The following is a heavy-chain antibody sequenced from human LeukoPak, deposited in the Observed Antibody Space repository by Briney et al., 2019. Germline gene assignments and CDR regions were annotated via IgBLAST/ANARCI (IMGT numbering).Heavy chain of an antibody. V-gene: IGHV3-7*03. CDR2: INHNGNVN. J-gene: IGHJ6*02. Sequence: GGSLRLSCAASGFTVSTNYMSWVRQAPGKGLEWVASINHNGNVNYYVDSVKGRFTISRDNAKNSLYLQMSNLRAEDTAVYFCARGGGLDVWGQGATVTVSS. D-gene: IGHD3-16*01. CDR1: GFTVSTNY. CDR3: ARGGGLDV.